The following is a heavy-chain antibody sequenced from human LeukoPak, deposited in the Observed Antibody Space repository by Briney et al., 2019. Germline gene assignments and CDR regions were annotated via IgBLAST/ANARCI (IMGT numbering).Heavy chain of an antibody. Sequence: ASVKVSCKASGYTFTSYYMHWVRQAPGQGLEWMGIINPSGGSTSYARKFQGRVTMTRDMSTSTVYMELSSLRSEDTAVYYCARSSREEDAFDIWGQGTMVTVSS. J-gene: IGHJ3*02. V-gene: IGHV1-46*01. CDR1: GYTFTSYY. CDR2: INPSGGST. CDR3: ARSSREEDAFDI.